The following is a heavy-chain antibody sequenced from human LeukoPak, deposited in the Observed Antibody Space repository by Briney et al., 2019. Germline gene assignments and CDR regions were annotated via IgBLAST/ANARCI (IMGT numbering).Heavy chain of an antibody. V-gene: IGHV3-21*01. CDR1: GLTFNSQS. CDR3: ARGRANVAAADNWFDP. CDR2: ISGSSNYI. D-gene: IGHD6-13*01. Sequence: PGGSLRLSCAASGLTFNSQSMNWVPQARGKGVEWVSSISGSSNYIYYADSVKGRFTISRRNAKNSLYLQMNSLRAEDTAVYYCARGRANVAAADNWFDPCGQGTLVTVSS. J-gene: IGHJ5*02.